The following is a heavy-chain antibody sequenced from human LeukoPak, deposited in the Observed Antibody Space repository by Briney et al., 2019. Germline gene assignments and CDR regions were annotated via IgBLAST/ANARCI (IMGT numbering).Heavy chain of an antibody. CDR1: GYTFTSYG. V-gene: IGHV1-18*01. Sequence: EASVKVSCKASGYTFTSYGISWVRQAPGQGLEWMGWISAYNGNTNYAQKLQGRVTMTTATSTSTAYMEMRRLGSDDTSVYYCARYVFVLPAAIAGATTNFDSWGQGTLVTVSS. CDR2: ISAYNGNT. CDR3: ARYVFVLPAAIAGATTNFDS. J-gene: IGHJ4*02. D-gene: IGHD2-2*01.